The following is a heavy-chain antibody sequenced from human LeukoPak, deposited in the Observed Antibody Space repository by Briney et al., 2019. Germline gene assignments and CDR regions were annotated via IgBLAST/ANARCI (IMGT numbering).Heavy chain of an antibody. J-gene: IGHJ4*02. D-gene: IGHD2-15*01. V-gene: IGHV4-59*12. CDR3: ARDRSGQYYFDY. Sequence: SETLSLTCTVSGGSISSYYWSWIRQPPGKGLEWIGHIYYNGNTNYNPSLKSRVTISVDPSKDQFSLKLTSVTAADTAVYYCARDRSGQYYFDYWGQGTLVTVSS. CDR1: GGSISSYY. CDR2: IYYNGNT.